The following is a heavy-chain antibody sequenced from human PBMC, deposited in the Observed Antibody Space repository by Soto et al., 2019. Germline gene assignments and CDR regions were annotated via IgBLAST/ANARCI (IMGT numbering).Heavy chain of an antibody. CDR2: ISYDGSNK. CDR1: GFIFSSYD. J-gene: IGHJ3*02. D-gene: IGHD3-16*01. CDR3: AKDLTSVAYDAFDI. V-gene: IGHV3-30*18. Sequence: QVQLVESGGGVVQPGRSLRLSCAASGFIFSSYDIHWVRQAPGKGLEWVAFISYDGSNKYYADSVKGRFTISRDNSKNTLYLQMNSLRAEDTAVYYCAKDLTSVAYDAFDIWGQGTMVTVSS.